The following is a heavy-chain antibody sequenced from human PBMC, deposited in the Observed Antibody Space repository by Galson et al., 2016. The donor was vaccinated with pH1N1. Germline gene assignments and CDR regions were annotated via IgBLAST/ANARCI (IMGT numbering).Heavy chain of an antibody. CDR1: GFTFNEYG. Sequence: SLRLSCAASGFTFNEYGMNWVRQAPGKGLEWVSDVIWNGGSPGYADSVKGRFTISRDNAKKSLYLQLNSLRAEDTAVYYCVRKNYGDAFDIWGRGTMVTVSS. D-gene: IGHD3-10*01. CDR2: VIWNGGSP. V-gene: IGHV3-20*04. CDR3: VRKNYGDAFDI. J-gene: IGHJ3*02.